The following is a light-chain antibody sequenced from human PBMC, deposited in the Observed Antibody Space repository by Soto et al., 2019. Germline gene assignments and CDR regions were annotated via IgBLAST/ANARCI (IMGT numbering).Light chain of an antibody. V-gene: IGKV3-11*01. CDR2: DAS. J-gene: IGKJ4*01. Sequence: EGVLTQSPATLSLSPGERATLSCRASQIISTYLAWYQQKPGQAPRLLIYDASRRATGIPARFSGSGSGTDFTLNISSLEPEDFAVYYCQQRSKWPPPFGGGTKVEI. CDR1: QIISTY. CDR3: QQRSKWPPP.